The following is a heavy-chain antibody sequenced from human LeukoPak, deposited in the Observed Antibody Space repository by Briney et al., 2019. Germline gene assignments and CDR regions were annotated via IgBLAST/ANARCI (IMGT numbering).Heavy chain of an antibody. Sequence: SETLSLTCAVYGGSFSGYYWSWIRQPPGKGLEWIGEINHSGSTNYNPSLKSRVTISVDTSKNQFSLKLSSVTAADTAVYYCARGNMALKILLDAFEIWGQGTKVTVST. CDR3: ARGNMALKILLDAFEI. CDR2: INHSGST. CDR1: GGSFSGYY. V-gene: IGHV4-34*01. D-gene: IGHD2-15*01. J-gene: IGHJ3*02.